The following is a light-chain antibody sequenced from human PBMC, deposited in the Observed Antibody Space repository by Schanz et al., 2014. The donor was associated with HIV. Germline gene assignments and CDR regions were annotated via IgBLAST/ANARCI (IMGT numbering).Light chain of an antibody. V-gene: IGKV3-11*01. CDR1: QYVSNNY. CDR3: QQRSNWPRT. CDR2: AAS. J-gene: IGKJ1*01. Sequence: DIVLTQSPGTLSLSPGERATLSCRASQYVSNNYLSWHQQKPGQAPRLLIYAASTRATGIPARFSGSGSGTDFTLTISSLEPEDFAVYYCQQRSNWPRTFGQGTKVEIK.